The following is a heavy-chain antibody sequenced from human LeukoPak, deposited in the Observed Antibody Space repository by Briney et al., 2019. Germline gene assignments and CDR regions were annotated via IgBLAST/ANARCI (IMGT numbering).Heavy chain of an antibody. CDR2: ISESGDDT. CDR3: AKTRGGHY. CDR1: GFTFSSSA. J-gene: IGHJ4*02. V-gene: IGHV3-23*01. Sequence: GGSLRLSCAASGFTFSSSAMSWVRQAPGKGLEWVSGISESGDDTYSADSVKGEFTISRDNSKNTLYCQLNSLRAEYRAVYYRAKTRGGHYWGQGPLVIVSS. D-gene: IGHD2-15*01.